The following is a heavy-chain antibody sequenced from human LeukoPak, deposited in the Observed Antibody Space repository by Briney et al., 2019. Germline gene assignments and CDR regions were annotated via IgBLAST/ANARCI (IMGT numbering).Heavy chain of an antibody. Sequence: SETLSLTCTVSGGSISSHYWSWIRQPPGKGLEWIGYIYSSGSTNYNPSLKSRVSMSVDTSNNQFSLRLSSVTAADTAVYYYARGYSYGEYWGQGTLVTVST. J-gene: IGHJ4*02. CDR1: GGSISSHY. D-gene: IGHD5-18*01. CDR3: ARGYSYGEY. V-gene: IGHV4-59*11. CDR2: IYSSGST.